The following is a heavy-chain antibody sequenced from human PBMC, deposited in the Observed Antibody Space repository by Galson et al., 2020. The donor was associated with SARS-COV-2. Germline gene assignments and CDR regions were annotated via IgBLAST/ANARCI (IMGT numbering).Heavy chain of an antibody. D-gene: IGHD6-13*01. CDR3: ARGQQLADIPFDY. Sequence: SETLSLTCTVSGGSISSGGYYWSWIRQHPGKGLEWIGYIYYSGSTYYNPSLKSRVTISVDTSKNQFSLKLSSVTAADTAVYYCARGQQLADIPFDYWGQGTLVTVSS. CDR2: IYYSGST. CDR1: GGSISSGGYY. J-gene: IGHJ4*02. V-gene: IGHV4-31*03.